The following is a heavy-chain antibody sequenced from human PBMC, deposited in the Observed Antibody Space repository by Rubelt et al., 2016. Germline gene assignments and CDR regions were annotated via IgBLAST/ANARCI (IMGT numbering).Heavy chain of an antibody. CDR2: IYYIGTT. CDR3: ARVNGYNLDY. J-gene: IGHJ4*02. Sequence: QVQLQESGPGLVKPSETLSLTCTVSSGSIGSYYWSWIRQPPGRGLEWIGYIYYIGTTNYNPSLKSRVTISVDTSKNQFSLKLSSVTAADTAVYYCARVNGYNLDYWGQGTLVTVSS. CDR1: SGSIGSYY. D-gene: IGHD5-24*01. V-gene: IGHV4-59*01.